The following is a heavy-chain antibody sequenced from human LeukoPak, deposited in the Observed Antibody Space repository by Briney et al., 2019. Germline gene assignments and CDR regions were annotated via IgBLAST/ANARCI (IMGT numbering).Heavy chain of an antibody. CDR3: ARGGYDGFY. CDR2: IYYSGST. V-gene: IGHV4-39*07. J-gene: IGHJ4*02. Sequence: PSETLSLTCTVSGGSISSSSYYWGWIRQPPGKGLEWIVSIYYSGSTYYNPSLKSRVTISVDTSKNQFSLKLSSVTAADTAVYYCARGGYDGFYWGQGTLVTVSS. CDR1: GGSISSSSYY. D-gene: IGHD5-12*01.